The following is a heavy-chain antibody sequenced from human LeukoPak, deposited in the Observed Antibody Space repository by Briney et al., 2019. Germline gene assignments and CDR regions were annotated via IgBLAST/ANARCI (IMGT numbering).Heavy chain of an antibody. V-gene: IGHV4-31*03. CDR1: GGSISAGGNY. Sequence: PSETLFLTCTVSGGSISAGGNYWSWIRQHPGKGLEWIGYTYYSGTTYYNPSLKSRVTISVDTSKNQFSLRVSSATAADTAVYYCARASTRYFDLWGQGTLVTVSS. J-gene: IGHJ4*02. CDR3: ARASTRYFDL. CDR2: TYYSGTT.